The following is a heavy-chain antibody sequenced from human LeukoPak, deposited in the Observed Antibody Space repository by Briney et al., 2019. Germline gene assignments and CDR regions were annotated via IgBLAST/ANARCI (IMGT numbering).Heavy chain of an antibody. CDR2: INPNSGGT. D-gene: IGHD3-3*01. CDR3: ARDGVTIFGVVIMSNYYYYMDV. J-gene: IGHJ6*03. CDR1: GYTFTGYY. Sequence: ASVKVSCKASGYTFTGYYMHWVRQAPGQGLEWMGWINPNSGGTNYAQKFQGRVTMTRDTSIGTAYMELSRLRSDDTAVYYCARDGVTIFGVVIMSNYYYYMDVWGKGTTVTVSS. V-gene: IGHV1-2*02.